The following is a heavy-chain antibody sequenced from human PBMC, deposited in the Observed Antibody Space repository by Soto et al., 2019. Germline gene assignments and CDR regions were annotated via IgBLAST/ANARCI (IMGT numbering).Heavy chain of an antibody. D-gene: IGHD3-3*01. CDR1: GFTFFSYG. Sequence: SGGSLRLSCPASGFTFFSYGMHWVRQAPGKGLEWVAVISYDGSNKYYGDSVKGRFTISRDNSKNTLYLQMNSLRADDTAVYYCAKDRAGDIYVAARSGLDYWGQGTLVTVSS. CDR2: ISYDGSNK. J-gene: IGHJ4*02. V-gene: IGHV3-30*18. CDR3: AKDRAGDIYVAARSGLDY.